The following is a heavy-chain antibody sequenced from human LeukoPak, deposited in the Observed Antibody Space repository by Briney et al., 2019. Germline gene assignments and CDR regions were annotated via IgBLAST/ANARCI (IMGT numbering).Heavy chain of an antibody. CDR3: ARVGGYDILTGYVGGTYDY. D-gene: IGHD3-9*01. V-gene: IGHV1-2*06. J-gene: IGHJ4*02. CDR1: GYTFTGYY. Sequence: GASVKVSCKASGYTFTGYYMHWVRQAPGQGLEWMGRINPNSGGTNYAQKFQGRVTMTRDTSISTAYMELSRLRSDDTAVYYCARVGGYDILTGYVGGTYDYWGQGNLVTVSS. CDR2: INPNSGGT.